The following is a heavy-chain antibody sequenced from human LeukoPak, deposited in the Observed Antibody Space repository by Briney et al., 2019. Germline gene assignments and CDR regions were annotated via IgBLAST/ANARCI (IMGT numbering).Heavy chain of an antibody. CDR2: VSSSGNII. Sequence: SGGSLRLSCEASGFIFSDYYMNWIRRAPGKGLEWVSSVSSSGNIIQYADSVKGRFTISRDNAKNALCLQMNSLRVDDTAVYFCAGSGNYGDFDHWGQGTLVTVSS. CDR3: AGSGNYGDFDH. J-gene: IGHJ4*02. D-gene: IGHD4-17*01. CDR1: GFIFSDYY. V-gene: IGHV3-11*01.